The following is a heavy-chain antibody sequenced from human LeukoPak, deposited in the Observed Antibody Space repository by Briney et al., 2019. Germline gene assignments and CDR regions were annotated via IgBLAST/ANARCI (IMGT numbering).Heavy chain of an antibody. Sequence: GTSLRLSCAASGFTFRTYGMHWVRQAPGKGLDWVAVISSDGDTKFYADSVKGRLTISRDNSKNTLYLQMNRLGAEDTALYYCANPPGPVLSGSNTWRKFDHWGQGTLVTVSS. CDR1: GFTFRTYG. CDR3: ANPPGPVLSGSNTWRKFDH. D-gene: IGHD1-26*01. CDR2: ISSDGDTK. V-gene: IGHV3-30*18. J-gene: IGHJ4*02.